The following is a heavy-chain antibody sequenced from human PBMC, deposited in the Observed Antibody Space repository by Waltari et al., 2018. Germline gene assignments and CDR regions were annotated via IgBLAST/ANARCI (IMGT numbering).Heavy chain of an antibody. D-gene: IGHD3-16*01. V-gene: IGHV3-23*01. CDR1: GFTFSSYA. J-gene: IGHJ3*02. CDR3: AKRGQGGTWGTHPFDI. Sequence: EVQLLESGGGLVQPGGSLRLSCVASGFTFSSYAMSWVRQAPGKGLEWGSTISNVGVTSHADSVKGRFTISRDNSKNTLYLQMNTLRADDTAIYFCAKRGQGGTWGTHPFDIWGQGTMVTVSS. CDR2: ISNVGVT.